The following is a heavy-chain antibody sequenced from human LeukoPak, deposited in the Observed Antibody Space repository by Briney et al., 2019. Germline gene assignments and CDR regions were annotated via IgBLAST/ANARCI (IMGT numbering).Heavy chain of an antibody. V-gene: IGHV3-74*01. Sequence: PGGSLRLSCAASGFTFSNYCMHWVRQAPGKGLVWVSRITGDESSTTYADSVKGRFTVSRDNSKNTLYLQMNSLRAEDTAVYYCAKVGDSSGYYQNYFDYWGQGTLVTVSS. CDR2: ITGDESST. CDR3: AKVGDSSGYYQNYFDY. CDR1: GFTFSNYC. J-gene: IGHJ4*02. D-gene: IGHD3-22*01.